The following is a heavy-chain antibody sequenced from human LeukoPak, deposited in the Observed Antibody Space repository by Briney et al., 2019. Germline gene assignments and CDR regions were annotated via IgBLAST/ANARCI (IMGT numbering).Heavy chain of an antibody. Sequence: ASVKVFCKASGGTFSSYAISWVRQAPGQGLEWMGRIIPILGIANYAQKFQGRVTITADKSTSTAYMELSSLRSEDTAVYYCARDGVVVAALDYWGQGTLVTVSS. D-gene: IGHD2-15*01. J-gene: IGHJ4*02. CDR3: ARDGVVVAALDY. CDR1: GGTFSSYA. V-gene: IGHV1-69*04. CDR2: IIPILGIA.